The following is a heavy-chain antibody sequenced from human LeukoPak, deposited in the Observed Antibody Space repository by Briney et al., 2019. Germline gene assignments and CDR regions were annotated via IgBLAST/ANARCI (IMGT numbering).Heavy chain of an antibody. Sequence: GRSLRLSCAASGFTFSSYDMNWVRQAPGKGLEWVSYISSSSSYIYYADSVKGRSTISRDNAKNSLYLQMNSLRAEDTAVYYCARVDAFDLWGQGTMVTVSS. CDR2: ISSSSSYI. J-gene: IGHJ3*01. V-gene: IGHV3-21*01. CDR1: GFTFSSYD. CDR3: ARVDAFDL.